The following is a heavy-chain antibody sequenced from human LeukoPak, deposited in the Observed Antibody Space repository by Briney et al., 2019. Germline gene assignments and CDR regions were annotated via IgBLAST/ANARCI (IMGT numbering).Heavy chain of an antibody. Sequence: ASVKVSCKASGYTFTTYAMNWVRQAPGQGLEWVGWIDTNTGNPTYAQAFTGRFVFSLDISVSTAYLQISSLKAEDTAVYYCYSSGRGNYGMDVWGQGTTVTVSS. J-gene: IGHJ6*02. CDR3: YSSGRGNYGMDV. CDR1: GYTFTTYA. D-gene: IGHD3-10*01. V-gene: IGHV7-4-1*02. CDR2: IDTNTGNP.